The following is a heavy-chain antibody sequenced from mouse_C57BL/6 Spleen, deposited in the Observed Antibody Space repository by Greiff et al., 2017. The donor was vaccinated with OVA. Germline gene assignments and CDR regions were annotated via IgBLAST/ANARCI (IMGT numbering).Heavy chain of an antibody. D-gene: IGHD1-1*01. CDR2: IDPSDSYT. CDR3: ATTYYYGSSPDY. CDR1: GYTFTSYW. Sequence: QVQLQQPGAELVMPGASVKLSCKASGYTFTSYWMHWVKQRPGQGLEWIGEIDPSDSYTNYNQKFKGKSTLTVDKSSSTAYMQLSSLTSEDSAVXDCATTYYYGSSPDYWGQGTTLTVSS. V-gene: IGHV1-69*01. J-gene: IGHJ2*01.